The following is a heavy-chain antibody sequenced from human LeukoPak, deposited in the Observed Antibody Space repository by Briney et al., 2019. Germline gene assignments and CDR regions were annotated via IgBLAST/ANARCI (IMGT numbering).Heavy chain of an antibody. V-gene: IGHV3-11*05. CDR3: ARESESSGWYDY. Sequence: GGSLRLSCAASGFTFRDYWVSWIRQAPGKGLEWVSYISGGSDHTNYADSVKGRFTVSRDNSKNSLYLQMNSLRSDDTALYYCARESESSGWYDYWGQGTLVTVSS. D-gene: IGHD6-19*01. CDR2: ISGGSDHT. CDR1: GFTFRDYW. J-gene: IGHJ4*02.